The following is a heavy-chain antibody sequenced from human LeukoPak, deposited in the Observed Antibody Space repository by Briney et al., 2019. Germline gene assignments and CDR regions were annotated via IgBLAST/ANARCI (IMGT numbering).Heavy chain of an antibody. Sequence: GGSLRLSCAASGFTFSNYWVHWVRQAPGKGLVWVSRINRDGSTTEYADSVKGRFTVSRDNAKNTLNSQMNSLRAEDTAVYYCARDKKSGESSEIDYWGQGTLVTVSS. CDR3: ARDKKSGESSEIDY. CDR1: GFTFSNYW. D-gene: IGHD3-10*01. CDR2: INRDGSTT. J-gene: IGHJ4*02. V-gene: IGHV3-74*03.